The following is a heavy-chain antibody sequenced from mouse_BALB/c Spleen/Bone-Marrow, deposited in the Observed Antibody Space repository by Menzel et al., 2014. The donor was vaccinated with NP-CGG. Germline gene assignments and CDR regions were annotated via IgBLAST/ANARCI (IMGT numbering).Heavy chain of an antibody. D-gene: IGHD1-2*01. CDR1: GYTFTSYY. CDR2: INPSNGGT. J-gene: IGHJ2*01. CDR3: TRLSLLRGYFDY. V-gene: IGHV1S81*02. Sequence: VKLQESGAELVKPGTSVKLSCKASGYTFTSYYIYWVKQRPGQGLKWIGEINPSNGGTNFNEKFKSKATLTVDKSSSTRYMQHSSLTSEDSAVYYCTRLSLLRGYFDYWGQGTTLTVSS.